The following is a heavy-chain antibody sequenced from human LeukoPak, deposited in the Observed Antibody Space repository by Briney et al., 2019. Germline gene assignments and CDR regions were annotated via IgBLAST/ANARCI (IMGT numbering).Heavy chain of an antibody. D-gene: IGHD2-8*01. CDR1: GFTFSDHD. CDR2: IKTTGTPI. V-gene: IGHV3-48*02. CDR3: ARDLYDRATDY. J-gene: IGHJ4*02. Sequence: SGGSLRLSCAASGFTFSDHDMNWVRQAPGKGLEWVSYIKTTGTPIYYSDSVKGRFTISRDNAKNSLYPQMNSLRDEDTAVYFCARDLYDRATDYWGQGTLVTVSS.